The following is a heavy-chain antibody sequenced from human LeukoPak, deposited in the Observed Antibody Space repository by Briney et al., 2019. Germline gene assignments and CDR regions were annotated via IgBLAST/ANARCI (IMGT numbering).Heavy chain of an antibody. V-gene: IGHV4-34*01. Sequence: SETLSLTCAVYGGSFSGYYWSWIRQPPGKGLEWIGEINHSGSTNYNPSLKSRVTISVDTSKNQFSLKLSSVTAADTAVYYCAGARRAGYSSGFNNWFDPWGQGTLVTVSS. J-gene: IGHJ5*02. D-gene: IGHD6-19*01. CDR2: INHSGST. CDR3: AGARRAGYSSGFNNWFDP. CDR1: GGSFSGYY.